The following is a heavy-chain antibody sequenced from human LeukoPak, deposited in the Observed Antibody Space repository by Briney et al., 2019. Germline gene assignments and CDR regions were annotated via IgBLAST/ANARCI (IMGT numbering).Heavy chain of an antibody. CDR2: ITPSGGNT. CDR1: GHTFTSYY. J-gene: IGHJ4*02. Sequence: ASVKVSCKASGHTFTSYYFHWVRQAPGQGLEWMGVITPSGGNTIYAQKFQGRLTMSRDTSTTTVYMELSSLTSEDTAVYYCARASGSMGAPTDYWGQGTLVTVSS. D-gene: IGHD1-26*01. V-gene: IGHV1-46*01. CDR3: ARASGSMGAPTDY.